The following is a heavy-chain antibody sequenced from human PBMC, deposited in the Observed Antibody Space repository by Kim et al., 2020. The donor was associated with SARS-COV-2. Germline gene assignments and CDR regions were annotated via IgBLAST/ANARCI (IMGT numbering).Heavy chain of an antibody. CDR1: GGSISSGGYY. Sequence: SETLSLTCTVSGGSISSGGYYWSWIRQHPGKGLEWIGYIYYSGSTYYNPSLKSRATISVDTSKNQFSLKLSSVTAADTAVYYCARVHLSDYGGNSVYLVRGVHYYGIDVWGQGTTVTVSS. V-gene: IGHV4-31*03. J-gene: IGHJ6*02. CDR2: IYYSGST. D-gene: IGHD4-17*01. CDR3: ARVHLSDYGGNSVYLVRGVHYYGIDV.